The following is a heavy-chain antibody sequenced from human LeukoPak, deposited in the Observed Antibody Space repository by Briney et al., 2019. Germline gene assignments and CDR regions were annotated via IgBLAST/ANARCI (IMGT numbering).Heavy chain of an antibody. Sequence: PSQTLSLTCTVSGGSISSGSYYWSWIRQPAGKGLEWIGRIYTSGSTNYNPSLKSRVTISVDTSKNQFSLKLSSVTAADTAVYYCARGYYYGSGYYYYMDVWGKGTTVTISS. D-gene: IGHD3-10*01. CDR3: ARGYYYGSGYYYYMDV. CDR1: GGSISSGSYY. CDR2: IYTSGST. V-gene: IGHV4-61*02. J-gene: IGHJ6*03.